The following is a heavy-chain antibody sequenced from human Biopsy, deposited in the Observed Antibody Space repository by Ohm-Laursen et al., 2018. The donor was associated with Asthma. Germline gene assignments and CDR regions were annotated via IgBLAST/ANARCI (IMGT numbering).Heavy chain of an antibody. V-gene: IGHV3-33*06. J-gene: IGHJ4*02. CDR3: AKDRDYDILTGPPGFDY. Sequence: SLRLSCAASGFTFSSYGMHWVRQTPGKGLEWVAVIWYDGSNKYYADSVKGRFTISRDNSKNTLYLQMNSLRAEDTAVYYCAKDRDYDILTGPPGFDYWGQGTLVTVSS. CDR2: IWYDGSNK. CDR1: GFTFSSYG. D-gene: IGHD3-9*01.